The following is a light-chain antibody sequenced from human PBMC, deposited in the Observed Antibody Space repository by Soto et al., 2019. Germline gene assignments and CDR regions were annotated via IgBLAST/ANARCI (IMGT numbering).Light chain of an antibody. CDR3: ETWDSNTHV. J-gene: IGLJ3*02. CDR1: SGHSSYI. CDR2: LEGSGSY. V-gene: IGLV4-60*02. Sequence: QSVLTQSSSASASLGSSVKLTCTLSSGHSSYIIAWHQQQPGKAPRYLMKLEGSGSYNKGSGVPDRFSGSSSGADRYLTIYNLQFEDEADYYCETWDSNTHVFGRGTKLTVL.